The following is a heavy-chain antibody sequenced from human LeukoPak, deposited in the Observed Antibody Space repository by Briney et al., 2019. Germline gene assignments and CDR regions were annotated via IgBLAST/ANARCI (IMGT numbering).Heavy chain of an antibody. J-gene: IGHJ4*02. CDR3: ARVGYNSGWYPYFDY. D-gene: IGHD6-19*01. CDR1: GYTFTDFY. CDR2: INPSGGST. Sequence: AASVKVSCKASGYTFTDFYLHWVRQAPGQGLEWMGIINPSGGSTNYAQKFQGRVTVTRDTSTSTVYMQLSSLRSEDTAVYYCARVGYNSGWYPYFDYWGQGTLVTVSS. V-gene: IGHV1-46*01.